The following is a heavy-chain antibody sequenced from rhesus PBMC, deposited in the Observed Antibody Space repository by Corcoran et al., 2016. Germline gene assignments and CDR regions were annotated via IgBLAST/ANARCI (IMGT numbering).Heavy chain of an antibody. D-gene: IGHD3-16*01. J-gene: IGHJ4*01. V-gene: IGHV4-169*01. CDR3: ARGGSYYSGSYPFDY. CDR2: IHGSGSST. Sequence: QLQLQESGPGLVKPSETLSVTCAVSGGSFSSSYWSWIRQAPGKGLEWIGYIHGSGSSTNCIPSRKWRVALSVDTSENQLSLKLGSVTAAGTAVYYCARGGSYYSGSYPFDYWGQGVLVTVSS. CDR1: GGSFSSSY.